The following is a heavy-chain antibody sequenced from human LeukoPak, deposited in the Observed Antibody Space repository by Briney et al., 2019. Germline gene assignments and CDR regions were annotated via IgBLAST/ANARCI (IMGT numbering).Heavy chain of an antibody. V-gene: IGHV3-23*01. J-gene: IGHJ4*02. CDR1: GFTFSSYA. D-gene: IGHD3-3*01. CDR2: ITGSGGST. CDR3: ARDERLLSFLK. Sequence: GGSLRLSCAASGFTFSSYAMNWVRQAPGKGLEWVSGITGSGGSTYYADSVKGRFTISRDNSKNTLYLQMNSLRAEDTAIYYCARDERLLSFLKWGQGTLVTVSS.